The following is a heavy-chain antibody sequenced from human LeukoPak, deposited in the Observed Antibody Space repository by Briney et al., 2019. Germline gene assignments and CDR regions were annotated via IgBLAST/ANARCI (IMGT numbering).Heavy chain of an antibody. Sequence: SETLSLTCAVSGGSISSGSYSWSWIRQPPGKGLEWIGYIYHSGSTYYNPSLKSRVTISVDRSKNQFSLKLSSVTAADMAVYYCARATTAGSNYYFDYWGQGTLVTVSS. CDR1: GGSISSGSYS. J-gene: IGHJ4*02. D-gene: IGHD6-13*01. CDR2: IYHSGST. V-gene: IGHV4-30-2*01. CDR3: ARATTAGSNYYFDY.